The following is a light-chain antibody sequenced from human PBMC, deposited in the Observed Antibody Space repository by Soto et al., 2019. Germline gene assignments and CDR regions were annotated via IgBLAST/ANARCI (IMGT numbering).Light chain of an antibody. J-gene: IGKJ1*01. CDR3: QQYGDSPRT. CDR1: QSVSSY. V-gene: IGKV3-11*01. CDR2: DAS. Sequence: EIVLTQSPATLSLSPGGRATLSCRASQSVSSYLAWYQQKPGQAPRLLIYDASNRATGIPARFSGSGSGTDFTLTISRLEPEDFAVYYCQQYGDSPRTFGQGTKVDIK.